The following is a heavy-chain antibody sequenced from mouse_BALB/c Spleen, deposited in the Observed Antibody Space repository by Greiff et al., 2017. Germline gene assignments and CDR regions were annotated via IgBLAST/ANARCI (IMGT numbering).Heavy chain of an antibody. V-gene: IGHV5-17*02. CDR3: ARAARATSYFDY. CDR1: GFTFSSFG. D-gene: IGHD3-1*01. J-gene: IGHJ2*01. Sequence: EVKLVESGGGLVQPGGSRKLSCAASGFTFSSFGMHWVRQAPEKGLEWVAYISSGSSTIYYADTVKGRFTISRDNPKNTLFLQMTSLRSEDTAMYYCARAARATSYFDYWGQGTTLTVSS. CDR2: ISSGSSTI.